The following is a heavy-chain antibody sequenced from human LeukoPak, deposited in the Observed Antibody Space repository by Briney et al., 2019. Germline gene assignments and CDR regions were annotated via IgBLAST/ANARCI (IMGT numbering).Heavy chain of an antibody. D-gene: IGHD2-2*01. V-gene: IGHV3-74*01. CDR2: ISTDGKST. J-gene: IGHJ6*02. CDR3: VRDYQFIQEV. Sequence: GGSLRLSCVASGFTFSNYRMLWVRQAPGKGLMWVSLISTDGKSTRYAESVKGRFTISRDNAKNALYLQMDILRVEDTALYFCVRDYQFIQEVWGQGTTVTVSS. CDR1: GFTFSNYR.